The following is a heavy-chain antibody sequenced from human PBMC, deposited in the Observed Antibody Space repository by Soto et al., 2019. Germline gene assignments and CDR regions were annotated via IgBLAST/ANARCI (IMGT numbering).Heavy chain of an antibody. CDR1: GLTFSKYA. Sequence: HPVGSLRLSCVSSGLTFSKYAMGWVRDSPGTWLEWVSAITANGGRANYADSVKGRFTVSRDNSQNTLYMQMSSLRAEDTAVYYCAKDLTRPQAGPWYFDLWGRGTLGNVS. D-gene: IGHD6-13*01. V-gene: IGHV3-23*01. CDR3: AKDLTRPQAGPWYFDL. CDR2: ITANGGRA. J-gene: IGHJ2*01.